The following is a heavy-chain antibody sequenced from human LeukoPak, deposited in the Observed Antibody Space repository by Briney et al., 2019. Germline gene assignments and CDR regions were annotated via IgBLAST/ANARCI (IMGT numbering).Heavy chain of an antibody. J-gene: IGHJ4*02. V-gene: IGHV3-33*08. Sequence: PGGSLRLSCAASGFTFSSYGMHWVRQAPGKGLEWVAVIWYGGSNKYYADSVKGRFTISRDNSKNTLYLQMNSLRAEDTAVYYCARDRGEWELNYYFDYWGQGTLVTVSS. CDR3: ARDRGEWELNYYFDY. CDR2: IWYGGSNK. D-gene: IGHD1-26*01. CDR1: GFTFSSYG.